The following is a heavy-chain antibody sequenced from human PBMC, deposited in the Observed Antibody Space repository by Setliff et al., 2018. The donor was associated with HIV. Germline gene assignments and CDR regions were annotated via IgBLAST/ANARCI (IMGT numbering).Heavy chain of an antibody. J-gene: IGHJ4*02. CDR2: IRSRAYGGTT. V-gene: IGHV3-49*04. Sequence: PGGSLRLSCASSGFIFGDYAMSWVRQAPGKGLEWVGVIRSRAYGGTTDYAASVKGRFTISRDVSKSIAYLQMNSLKTEDTAVYYCTRDQYSGSYFDYWGQGTLVTVSS. CDR1: GFIFGDYA. D-gene: IGHD1-26*01. CDR3: TRDQYSGSYFDY.